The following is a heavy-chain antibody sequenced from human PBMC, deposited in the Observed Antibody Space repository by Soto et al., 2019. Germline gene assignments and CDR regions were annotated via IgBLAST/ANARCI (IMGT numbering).Heavy chain of an antibody. CDR2: ISWNSGSL. J-gene: IGHJ4*02. D-gene: IGHD3-22*01. Sequence: EVQLVESGGGLVQPGRSLILSCAASGFTFDDYAMHWVLQAPGKGLEWVSGISWNSGSLGYGDSVKGRFTISRDNAKNSLYLQMNSLRPEDTAFYYCAKDNGGYDDISGNFDSWGQGTLVTVSS. CDR3: AKDNGGYDDISGNFDS. CDR1: GFTFDDYA. V-gene: IGHV3-9*01.